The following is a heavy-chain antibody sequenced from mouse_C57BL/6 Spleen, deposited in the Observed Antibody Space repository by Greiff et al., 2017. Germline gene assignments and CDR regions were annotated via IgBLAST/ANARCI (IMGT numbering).Heavy chain of an antibody. CDR1: GFTFSDYG. CDR2: ISSGSSTI. Sequence: VQGVESGGGLVKPGGSLKLSCAASGFTFSDYGMHWVRQAPEQGLEWVAYISSGSSTIYYADTVKGRFTISRDNDKNTLFLQMTELRSDDTAMYYCARRFITTVVDWYFDVWGSGTTVTGSS. V-gene: IGHV5-17*01. J-gene: IGHJ1*01. CDR3: ARRFITTVVDWYFDV. D-gene: IGHD1-1*01.